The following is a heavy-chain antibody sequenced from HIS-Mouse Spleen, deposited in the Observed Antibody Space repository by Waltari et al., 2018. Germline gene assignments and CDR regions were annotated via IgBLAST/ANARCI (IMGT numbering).Heavy chain of an antibody. D-gene: IGHD4-4*01. CDR3: ARGHDYSNYFDY. V-gene: IGHV1-8*01. Sequence: QATGQGLEWMGWMNPNSGNTGYAQKFQGRVTMTRNTSISTAYMELSSLRSEDTAVYYCARGHDYSNYFDYWGQGTLVTVSS. J-gene: IGHJ4*02. CDR2: MNPNSGNT.